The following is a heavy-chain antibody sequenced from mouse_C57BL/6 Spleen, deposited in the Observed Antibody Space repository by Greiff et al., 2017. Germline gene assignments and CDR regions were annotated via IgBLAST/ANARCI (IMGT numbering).Heavy chain of an antibody. CDR1: GFTFSSYA. Sequence: EVKLMESGGGLVKPGGSLKLSCAASGFTFSSYAMSWVRQTPEKRLEWVATISDGGSYTYYPDNVKGRFTISIDNAKNNLYLQMSHLKSEDTAMYYCARGGLGPYYYAMDYWGQGTSVTVSS. CDR3: ARGGLGPYYYAMDY. J-gene: IGHJ4*01. CDR2: ISDGGSYT. D-gene: IGHD4-1*01. V-gene: IGHV5-4*03.